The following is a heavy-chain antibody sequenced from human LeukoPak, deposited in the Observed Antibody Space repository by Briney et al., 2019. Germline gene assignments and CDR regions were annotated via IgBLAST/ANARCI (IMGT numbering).Heavy chain of an antibody. J-gene: IGHJ4*02. D-gene: IGHD3-3*01. CDR2: INWNGGST. Sequence: GGSLRLPCAASGFTFDDYGISWVRQAPGKGLEWVCGINWNGGSTGYADSVKGRFTISRDNAKNSLYLQMNSLRAEDTALYYCARDLDQFLEWLSKPSYFDYWGQGTLVTVSS. CDR1: GFTFDDYG. V-gene: IGHV3-20*04. CDR3: ARDLDQFLEWLSKPSYFDY.